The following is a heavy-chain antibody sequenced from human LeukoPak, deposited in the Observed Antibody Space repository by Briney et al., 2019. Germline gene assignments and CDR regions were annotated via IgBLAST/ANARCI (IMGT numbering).Heavy chain of an antibody. V-gene: IGHV1-3*01. J-gene: IGHJ4*02. CDR2: INAGNGNT. CDR1: GYTFTSYA. D-gene: IGHD2-8*02. Sequence: ASVKGFCKASGYTFTSYAMHWVRQAPGQRLEWMGWINAGNGNTKYSQKFQGRVTMTTDTSTSTAYMELRSLRSDDTAVYYCARGSPTGGFDYWGQGTLVTVSS. CDR3: ARGSPTGGFDY.